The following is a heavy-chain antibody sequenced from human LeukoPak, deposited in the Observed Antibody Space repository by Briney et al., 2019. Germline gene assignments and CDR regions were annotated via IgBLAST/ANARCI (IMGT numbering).Heavy chain of an antibody. Sequence: ASVKVSCKASGYTFTSYDINWVRQATGQRLEWMGWMNPNSGNTGYAQKFQGRVTMTRNTSISTAYMELSSLRSEDTAVYYCARGKKTMVRGVLYYFDYWGQGTLVTVSS. CDR1: GYTFTSYD. CDR2: MNPNSGNT. D-gene: IGHD3-10*01. J-gene: IGHJ4*02. V-gene: IGHV1-8*01. CDR3: ARGKKTMVRGVLYYFDY.